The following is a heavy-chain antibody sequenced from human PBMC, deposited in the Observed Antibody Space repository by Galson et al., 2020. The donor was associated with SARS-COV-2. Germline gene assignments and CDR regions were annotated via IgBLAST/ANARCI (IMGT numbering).Heavy chain of an antibody. CDR3: ARGGSRPIMVFDYYYFYMDV. CDR1: GGSYSDYS. Sequence: SKTLSLTCAVYGGSYSDYSWTWVRQPPGKGLEWLGEINHSGSTNYNPSLKSRVFISVDTSKNQFSLKLSSVTAADTAIYYCARGGSRPIMVFDYYYFYMDVWGKGTTVTVSS. CDR2: INHSGST. V-gene: IGHV4-34*01. D-gene: IGHD2-8*01. J-gene: IGHJ6*03.